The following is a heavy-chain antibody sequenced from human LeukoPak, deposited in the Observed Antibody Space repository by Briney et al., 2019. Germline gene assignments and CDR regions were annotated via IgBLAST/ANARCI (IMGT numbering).Heavy chain of an antibody. CDR1: GDSITSDKW. CDR3: ARDQYDTWSRRGNFDS. D-gene: IGHD3-3*01. CDR2: MNQDGSEK. J-gene: IGHJ4*02. V-gene: IGHV3-7*03. Sequence: ETLSLTCAVSGDSITSDKWWTWVRQPPGKGLEWVANMNQDGSEKNYVDSVKGRFTISRDNTKNSLYLQMNSLRAEDTAVFYCARDQYDTWSRRGNFDSWGQGTLVIVSS.